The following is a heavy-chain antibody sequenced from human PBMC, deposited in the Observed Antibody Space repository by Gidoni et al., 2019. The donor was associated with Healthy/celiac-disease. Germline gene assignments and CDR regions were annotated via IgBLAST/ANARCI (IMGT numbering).Heavy chain of an antibody. CDR1: GGSFSGYY. V-gene: IGHV4-34*01. CDR3: ASGEMATIPIDY. Sequence: QVQLQQWGAGLLKPSETLSLTCAVYGGSFSGYYWSWIRQPPGKGLEWIGEINHSGSTNYNPSLKSRVTISVDTSKNQFSLKLSSVTAADTAVYYCASGEMATIPIDYWGQGTLVTVSS. D-gene: IGHD5-12*01. J-gene: IGHJ4*02. CDR2: INHSGST.